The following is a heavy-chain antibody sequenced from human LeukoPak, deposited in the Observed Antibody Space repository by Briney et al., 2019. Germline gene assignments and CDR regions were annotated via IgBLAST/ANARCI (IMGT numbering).Heavy chain of an antibody. D-gene: IGHD3-3*01. CDR2: IYYSGST. J-gene: IGHJ3*02. CDR3: AGPDVVNAQRLRSGWYRDTAFDI. CDR1: GGSISSSSYY. Sequence: SETLSLTCTVSGGSISSSSYYWGWIRQPPGKGLEWIGSIYYSGSTYYNPSLKSRVTISVDTSKDQFSLKLSSVTAADTAVYYCAGPDVVNAQRLRSGWYRDTAFDIWGQGTMVTVSS. V-gene: IGHV4-39*01.